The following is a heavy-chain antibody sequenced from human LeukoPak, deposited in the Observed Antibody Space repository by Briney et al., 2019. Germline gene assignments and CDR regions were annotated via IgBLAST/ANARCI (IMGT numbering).Heavy chain of an antibody. CDR3: ARDDTKRFGESAYYYYYMDV. J-gene: IGHJ6*03. CDR1: GYTFTSYY. CDR2: INPSGGST. V-gene: IGHV1-46*01. D-gene: IGHD3-10*01. Sequence: ASVKVSCKASGYTFTSYYMHWVRQAPGQGREWMGIINPSGGSTSYAQKFQGRVTMTRDMSTSTVYMELSSLRSEDTAVYYCARDDTKRFGESAYYYYYMDVWGKGTTVTVSS.